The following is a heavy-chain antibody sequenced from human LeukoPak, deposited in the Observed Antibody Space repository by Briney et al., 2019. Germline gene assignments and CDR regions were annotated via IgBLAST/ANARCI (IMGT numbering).Heavy chain of an antibody. J-gene: IGHJ4*02. D-gene: IGHD2-15*01. CDR1: GFTFSSYA. CDR2: ISSNGGST. V-gene: IGHV3-64*01. Sequence: GGSLRLSCAASGFTFSSYAMRWVRQAPGKGLEYVSAISSNGGSTYYANSVKGRFTISRDNSKNTLYLQMGSLRAEDMAVYYCARSEGPIRYCSGGSCHLDYWGQGTLVTVSS. CDR3: ARSEGPIRYCSGGSCHLDY.